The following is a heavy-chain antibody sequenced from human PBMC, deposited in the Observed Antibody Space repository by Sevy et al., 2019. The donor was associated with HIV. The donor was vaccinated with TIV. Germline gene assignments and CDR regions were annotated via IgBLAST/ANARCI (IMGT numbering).Heavy chain of an antibody. V-gene: IGHV3-15*01. CDR3: TTDDVKTMWRDRGSDAFDI. Sequence: GGSLRLSCAASGFTFSNAWMSWVRQAPGKGLEWVGRIKSKTDGGTTDYAEPVKGRFTISRDDSKNTLYLQMNSLKTEDTAVYYCTTDDVKTMWRDRGSDAFDIWGQGTMVTVSS. CDR1: GFTFSNAW. CDR2: IKSKTDGGTT. D-gene: IGHD3-10*02. J-gene: IGHJ3*02.